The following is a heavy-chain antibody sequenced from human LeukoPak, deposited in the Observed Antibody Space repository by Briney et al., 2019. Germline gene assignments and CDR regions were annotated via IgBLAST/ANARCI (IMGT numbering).Heavy chain of an antibody. CDR1: GGTFSSYA. V-gene: IGHV1-69*04. CDR3: ARDASVGQWLVQVY. D-gene: IGHD6-19*01. Sequence: GASVKVSCKASGGTFSSYAISWVRQAPGQGLEWMGRIIPILGIANYAQKFQGRVTITADKSTSTAYMELSSLRSEDTAVYYCARDASVGQWLVQVYWGQGTLATVSS. J-gene: IGHJ4*02. CDR2: IIPILGIA.